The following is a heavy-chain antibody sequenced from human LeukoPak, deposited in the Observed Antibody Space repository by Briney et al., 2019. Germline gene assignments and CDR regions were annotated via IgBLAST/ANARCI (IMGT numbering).Heavy chain of an antibody. CDR3: AREIYGFDY. CDR2: ISSSSSTI. V-gene: IGHV3-48*03. Sequence: GGSLRLSCAASGFTFSSYEMNWVRQAPGKGLEWVSYISSSSSTIYYADSVKGRFTISRDNAKNSLYLQMNSLRAEDTAVYYCAREIYGFDYWGQGTLVTVSS. CDR1: GFTFSSYE. J-gene: IGHJ4*02. D-gene: IGHD3-10*01.